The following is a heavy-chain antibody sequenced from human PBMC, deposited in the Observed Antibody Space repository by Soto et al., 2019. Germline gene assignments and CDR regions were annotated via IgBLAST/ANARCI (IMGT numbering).Heavy chain of an antibody. V-gene: IGHV4-61*01. J-gene: IGHJ4*02. CDR1: GGSVNTAPYH. CDR2: IYYTGST. CDR3: ARDHHSYYDTSGYYPYFDF. Sequence: SETLSLTCTVSGGSVNTAPYHWSWIRQSPRNGLEWIGNIYYTGSTYYNPSFESRVAISLDTSNNQFSLRLTSLTAADTAVYFCARDHHSYYDTSGYYPYFDFWGQGTLVTVSS. D-gene: IGHD3-22*01.